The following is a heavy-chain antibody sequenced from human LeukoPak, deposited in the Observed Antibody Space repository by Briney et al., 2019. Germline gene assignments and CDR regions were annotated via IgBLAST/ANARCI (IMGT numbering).Heavy chain of an antibody. CDR2: ISPNSGGT. D-gene: IGHD2-15*01. CDR3: ASSSSYCSGGNCYYYYGMDF. V-gene: IGHV1-2*02. J-gene: IGHJ6*02. CDR1: GYTFTGYY. Sequence: ASVTVSCKASGYTFTGYYMHWVRQAPGQGLEWMGWISPNSGGTNYAQKFQGRVTMARDTSISTAYMELSRLRSDDTAVYYCASSSSYCSGGNCYYYYGMDFWGQGTTVTVSS.